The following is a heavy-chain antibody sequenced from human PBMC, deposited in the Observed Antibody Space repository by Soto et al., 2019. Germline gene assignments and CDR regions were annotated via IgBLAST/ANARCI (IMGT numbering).Heavy chain of an antibody. Sequence: PGGSLRLSCAASGFTFSSYGMHWVRQAPGKGLEWVAVISYDGSNKYYADSVKGRFTISRDNSKNTLYLQMNSLRAEDTAAYYCAKNPSAIFGVVITTRYYYYYMDVWGKGTTVTVSS. CDR1: GFTFSSYG. CDR2: ISYDGSNK. J-gene: IGHJ6*03. CDR3: AKNPSAIFGVVITTRYYYYYMDV. D-gene: IGHD3-3*01. V-gene: IGHV3-30*18.